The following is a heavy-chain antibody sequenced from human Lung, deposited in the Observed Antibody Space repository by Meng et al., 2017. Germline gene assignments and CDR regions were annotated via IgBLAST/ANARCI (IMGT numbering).Heavy chain of an antibody. CDR3: ARGPTTMAHDFDY. D-gene: IGHD4-11*01. J-gene: IGHJ4*02. Sequence: QFQLLHVGAGLLKPSVTLSLTCVVSGGSFSDYYWSWIRHPPGKGLEWIGEINHSGSTNYNSSLESRATISVDTSQNNLSLKLSSVTAADSAVYYCARGPTTMAHDFDYWGQGTLVTVSS. CDR1: GGSFSDYY. CDR2: INHSGST. V-gene: IGHV4-34*01.